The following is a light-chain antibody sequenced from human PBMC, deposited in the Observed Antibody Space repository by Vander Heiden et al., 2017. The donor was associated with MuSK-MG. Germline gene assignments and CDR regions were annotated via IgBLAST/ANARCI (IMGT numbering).Light chain of an antibody. CDR2: LNSDGSH. CDR1: SGHSSYA. J-gene: IGLJ3*02. V-gene: IGLV4-69*01. CDR3: QTWGTGIHWV. Sequence: QLVLTHSPSASASLAASAKLTCTLSSGHSSYAIAWHQQQPEKGPRYWMKLNSDGSHSKGDGIPDRFSGSSSGAERYLTISSLQSEDEADYYCQTWGTGIHWVFGGGTKLTVL.